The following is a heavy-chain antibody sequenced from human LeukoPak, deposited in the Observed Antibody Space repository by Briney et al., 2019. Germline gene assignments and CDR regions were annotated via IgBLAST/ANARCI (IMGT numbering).Heavy chain of an antibody. Sequence: SETLSLTCAVYGGSFSGYYWSWIRQPPGKGLEWIGEINHSGSTNYNPSLKSRVTISVDTSKSQFSLKLSSVTAADTAVYYCARGPWSPGWFDPWGQGTLVTVSS. V-gene: IGHV4-34*01. CDR3: ARGPWSPGWFDP. J-gene: IGHJ5*02. CDR1: GGSFSGYY. CDR2: INHSGST. D-gene: IGHD1-26*01.